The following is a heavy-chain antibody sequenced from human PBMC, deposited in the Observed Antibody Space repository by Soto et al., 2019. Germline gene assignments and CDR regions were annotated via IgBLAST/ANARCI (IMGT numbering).Heavy chain of an antibody. D-gene: IGHD6-19*01. Sequence: QLQLLESGGDLVKPGGSLRLSCAASGFTVSGNDLSWIRQAPGKGLEWVSSIGSSGRAIYYADSVKDRFTISRDNTKASLSLHMSSLRAEDTATYYCASHHSSGWLYFDSWGQGTLVTVSS. V-gene: IGHV3-11*01. J-gene: IGHJ4*02. CDR1: GFTVSGND. CDR2: IGSSGRAI. CDR3: ASHHSSGWLYFDS.